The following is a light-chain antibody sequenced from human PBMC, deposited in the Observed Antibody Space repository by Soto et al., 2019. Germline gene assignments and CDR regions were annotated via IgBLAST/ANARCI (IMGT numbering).Light chain of an antibody. J-gene: IGLJ2*01. CDR1: SSDVGSYNL. Sequence: QSALTQPASVSGSPGQSITISCTGTSSDVGSYNLVSWYQHHPGKAPKLLIFEGSKRPSGVSYRFSGSKSGNTASLTISGLQADDEADYHCCSYGGFSTFVLFGGVTKLTVL. CDR3: CSYGGFSTFVL. CDR2: EGS. V-gene: IGLV2-23*03.